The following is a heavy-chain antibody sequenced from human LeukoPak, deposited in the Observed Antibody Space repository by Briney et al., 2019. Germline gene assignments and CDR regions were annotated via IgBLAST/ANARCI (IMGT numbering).Heavy chain of an antibody. CDR1: GFTFSSYT. V-gene: IGHV3-48*01. Sequence: GGSLRLSCAASGFTFSSYTMNWVRQAPGKGLEWVSYIGSTSSTIYYADSVKGRFTISRDNSKNTLYLQMNSLRAEDTAVYYCAKEDLYYYYMDVWGKGTTVTVSS. CDR3: AKEDLYYYYMDV. CDR2: IGSTSSTI. J-gene: IGHJ6*03.